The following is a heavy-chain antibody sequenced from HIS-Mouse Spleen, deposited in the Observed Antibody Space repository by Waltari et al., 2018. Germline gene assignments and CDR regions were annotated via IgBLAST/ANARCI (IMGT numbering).Heavy chain of an antibody. V-gene: IGHV4-38-2*02. J-gene: IGHJ1*01. D-gene: IGHD6-13*01. CDR1: GYSISSGYY. CDR2: IYHSGRT. CDR3: ARAVIAAAGTEYFQH. Sequence: QVQLQESGPGLVKPSETLSLTCTVSGYSISSGYYWGWIRQPPGKGLEWIGSIYHSGRTYYNPSRKSRVTISVDTSKNQFSLKLSSVTAADTAVYYCARAVIAAAGTEYFQHWGQGTLVTVSS.